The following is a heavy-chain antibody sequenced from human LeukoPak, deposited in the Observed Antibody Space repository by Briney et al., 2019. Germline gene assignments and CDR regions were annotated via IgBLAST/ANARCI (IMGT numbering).Heavy chain of an antibody. CDR3: AKFEGALLGNYYMDV. Sequence: GGSLRLSCAASGFPFSSFAMSWVRQAPGKGLEWVSSISGGGDNTYFADSVKGRFTISRDNSKNTLFLQMVSLRAEDTAVYYCAKFEGALLGNYYMDVWGKGTTVTVSS. CDR2: ISGGGDNT. V-gene: IGHV3-23*01. CDR1: GFPFSSFA. J-gene: IGHJ6*03.